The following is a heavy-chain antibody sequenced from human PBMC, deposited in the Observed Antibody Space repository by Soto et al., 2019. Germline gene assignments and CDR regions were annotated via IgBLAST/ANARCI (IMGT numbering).Heavy chain of an antibody. D-gene: IGHD3-10*01. CDR2: ISGLNGNT. CDR1: GYSFSTYG. CDR3: ARDLFGEDGAGYFDY. J-gene: IGHJ4*02. Sequence: QVHLVQSGVEVKKPGASVKVSCKASGYSFSTYGISWVRQAPGQGLEWMGWISGLNGNTKYAQNIQGRVTMTTDTSTSTAYMELRSLGFDDTAMYYCARDLFGEDGAGYFDYWGQGTLVTVSS. V-gene: IGHV1-18*01.